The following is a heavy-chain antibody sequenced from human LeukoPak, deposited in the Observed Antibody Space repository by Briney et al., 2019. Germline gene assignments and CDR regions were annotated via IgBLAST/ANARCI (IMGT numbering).Heavy chain of an antibody. CDR3: ATQIVGADY. CDR1: GGSISSSSYY. V-gene: IGHV4-39*07. J-gene: IGHJ4*02. CDR2: IYYSGST. D-gene: IGHD1-26*01. Sequence: SETLSLTCTVSGGSISSSSYYWGWIRQPPGKGLEWIGSIYYSGSTYYNPSLKSRVTISVDTSKNQFSLKLSSVTAADTAVYYCATQIVGADYWGQGTLVTVSS.